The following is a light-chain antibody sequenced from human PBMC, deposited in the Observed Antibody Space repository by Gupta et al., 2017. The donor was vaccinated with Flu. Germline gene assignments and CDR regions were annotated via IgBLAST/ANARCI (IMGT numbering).Light chain of an antibody. J-gene: IGKJ1*01. CDR1: QSVSTS. Sequence: DIQMPQSPSTLSASVGDRVTITCRASQSVSTSLTWYQQKPGKAPNLLIYRASILQSGVPSRFSGSGSGTEFSLTISSLQPDDFATYYCQHYSGNSRTFGQGTRVEIK. CDR3: QHYSGNSRT. V-gene: IGKV1-5*03. CDR2: RAS.